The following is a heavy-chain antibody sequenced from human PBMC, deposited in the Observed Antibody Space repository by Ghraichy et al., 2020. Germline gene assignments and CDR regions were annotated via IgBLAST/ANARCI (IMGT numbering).Heavy chain of an antibody. D-gene: IGHD6-19*01. CDR3: ARAYSPAVAALSDF. J-gene: IGHJ4*02. Sequence: GGSLRLSCAASGFTFSSYAMHWVRQAPGKGLEHVSGISSDRGSTFYADSVKGRFTISRDNSKNTLYLQMGSLRPDDMAVYYCARAYSPAVAALSDFWGQGTLVTVSS. CDR2: ISSDRGST. V-gene: IGHV3-64*02. CDR1: GFTFSSYA.